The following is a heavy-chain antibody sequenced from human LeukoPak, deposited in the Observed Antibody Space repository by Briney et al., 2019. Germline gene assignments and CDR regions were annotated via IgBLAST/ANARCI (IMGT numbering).Heavy chain of an antibody. CDR1: GGTFSSYA. D-gene: IGHD2-2*01. CDR3: ARVPCSSTSCTYYYYYYGMDV. CDR2: IIPILGIA. J-gene: IGHJ6*02. Sequence: SVKVSCKASGGTFSSYAIIWVRQAPGQGLEWMGRIIPILGIANYAQKFQGRVTITADKSTSTAYMELSSLRSEDTAVYYCARVPCSSTSCTYYYYYYGMDVWGQGTTVTVSS. V-gene: IGHV1-69*04.